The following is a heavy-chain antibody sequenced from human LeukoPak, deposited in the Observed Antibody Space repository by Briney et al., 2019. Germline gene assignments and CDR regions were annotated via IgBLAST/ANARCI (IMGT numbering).Heavy chain of an antibody. Sequence: ASVKVSCKASGYTFTGYYMHWVRQAPGQGLEWMGWINPNSGGTNYAQKFQGRVTMTRDTSISTAYMELSRLRSDDTAVYYCARGQYYDFWSGAYYVDVWGKGTTVTVSS. D-gene: IGHD3-3*01. J-gene: IGHJ6*03. CDR3: ARGQYYDFWSGAYYVDV. V-gene: IGHV1-2*02. CDR1: GYTFTGYY. CDR2: INPNSGGT.